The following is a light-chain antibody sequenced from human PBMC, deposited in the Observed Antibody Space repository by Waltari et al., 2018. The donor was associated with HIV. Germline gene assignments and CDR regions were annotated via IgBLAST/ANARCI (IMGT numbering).Light chain of an antibody. Sequence: QSALTQPASVSGSPGQSITISCTGTSSDVGGYNLVSWYQQHPGKAPKLMIYEVSQRPSGVSNRFSGSKSGNTASLTSSGLQAEDEADYYCCAYAGSTTYVIFGGGTKLTVL. J-gene: IGLJ2*01. CDR1: SSDVGGYNL. V-gene: IGLV2-23*02. CDR2: EVS. CDR3: CAYAGSTTYVI.